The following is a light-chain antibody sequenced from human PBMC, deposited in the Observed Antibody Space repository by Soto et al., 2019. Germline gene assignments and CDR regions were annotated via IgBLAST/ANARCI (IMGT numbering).Light chain of an antibody. CDR1: SSNIGSKY. J-gene: IGLJ1*01. CDR2: RNN. V-gene: IGLV1-47*01. CDR3: AAWDDSLSAFYV. Sequence: QSVLTQPPSASGTPGQRVTSSCSGRSSNIGSKYVYCYQQLPGTAPKLLIDRNNQRHSWVPDRCYGPKSGTTASLASSGLRSEVEADYYCAAWDDSLSAFYVFGTGSKRTVL.